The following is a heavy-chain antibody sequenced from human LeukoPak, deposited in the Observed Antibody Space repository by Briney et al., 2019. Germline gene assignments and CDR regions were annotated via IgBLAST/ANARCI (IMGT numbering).Heavy chain of an antibody. CDR2: INPNSGVT. CDR1: GYTFTNYY. V-gene: IGHV1-2*02. J-gene: IGHJ6*02. Sequence: ASVKVSCKASGYTFTNYYMHWVRQAPGQGLEWMGWINPNSGVTKYAQKFQGRVTMARDTSISTAYMELSRLRSDDTAVYYCAREYDRPDWGQGTTVTVSS. CDR3: AREYDRPD. D-gene: IGHD3-9*01.